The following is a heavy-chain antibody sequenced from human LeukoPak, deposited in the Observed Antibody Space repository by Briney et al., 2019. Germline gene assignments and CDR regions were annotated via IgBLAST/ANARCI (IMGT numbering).Heavy chain of an antibody. J-gene: IGHJ3*02. D-gene: IGHD4-17*01. V-gene: IGHV3-30*18. CDR2: ISYDGSNK. CDR3: AKGVYTVTTDNAFDI. Sequence: TGGSLRLSCAASGFTFSSYGMHWVRQAPGKGLEWVAVISYDGSNKYYADSVKGRFTISRDNSKYTLYLQMNSLRAEDTAVCYCAKGVYTVTTDNAFDIWGQGTMVTVSS. CDR1: GFTFSSYG.